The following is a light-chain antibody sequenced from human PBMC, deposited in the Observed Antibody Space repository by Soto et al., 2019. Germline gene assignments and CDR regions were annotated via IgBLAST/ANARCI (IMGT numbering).Light chain of an antibody. CDR1: GSDVGAYNY. J-gene: IGLJ1*01. CDR3: SSYASTSTAV. V-gene: IGLV2-14*01. CDR2: EVN. Sequence: QSVLTQPASVSGSPGQSITIAFTGTGSDVGAYNYVSWYQQHPGKAPKLMIYEVNYRPSGVSNRFSGSKSGITASLTISGLQAEDEADYYCSSYASTSTAVFGTGTKVTVL.